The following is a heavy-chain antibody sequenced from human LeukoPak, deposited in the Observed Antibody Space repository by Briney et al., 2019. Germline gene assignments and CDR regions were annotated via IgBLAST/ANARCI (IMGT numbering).Heavy chain of an antibody. CDR3: ASSIAAAGTFDY. CDR1: GFTVSSNY. CDR2: IYSGGST. V-gene: IGHV3-53*01. D-gene: IGHD6-13*01. Sequence: GGSLRLSCAASGFTVSSNYMSWVRQAPGKGLEWVSVIYSGGSTYYADSVKGRFTIFRDNSKNTLYLQMNSLRAEDTAVYYCASSIAAAGTFDYWGQGTLVTVSS. J-gene: IGHJ4*02.